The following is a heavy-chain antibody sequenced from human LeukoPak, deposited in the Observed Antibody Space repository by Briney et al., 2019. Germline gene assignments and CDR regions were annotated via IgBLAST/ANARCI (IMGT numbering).Heavy chain of an antibody. CDR3: ASPYYYDSSGLDDAFDI. CDR2: IYYSGST. D-gene: IGHD3-22*01. Sequence: SGTLSLTCTVSGGSISSSSYYWGWIRQPPGKGLEWIGSIYYSGSTYYNPSLKSRVTISVDTSKNQFSLKLSSVTAADTAVYYCASPYYYDSSGLDDAFDIWGQGTMVTVSS. J-gene: IGHJ3*02. V-gene: IGHV4-39*07. CDR1: GGSISSSSYY.